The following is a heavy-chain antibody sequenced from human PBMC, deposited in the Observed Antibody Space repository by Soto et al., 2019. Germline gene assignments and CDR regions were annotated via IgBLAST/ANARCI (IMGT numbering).Heavy chain of an antibody. D-gene: IGHD6-6*01. CDR2: VYYSGTT. CDR3: ARESAGIAARRGNWFDP. V-gene: IGHV4-30-4*02. Sequence: PSETLSLTCTVSGGSIRNGDYYWGWIRQPPGKGLEWIGYVYYSGTTYSHPSLNSRVSISVDTSENQFSLKLSSVTAADTAVYYCARESAGIAARRGNWFDPWGQGTLVTVSS. J-gene: IGHJ5*02. CDR1: GGSIRNGDYY.